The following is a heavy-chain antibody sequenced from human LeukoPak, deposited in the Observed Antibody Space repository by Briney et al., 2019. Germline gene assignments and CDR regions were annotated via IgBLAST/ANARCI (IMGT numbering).Heavy chain of an antibody. Sequence: GASVKVSCKASGYTFTSYYMHWVRQAPGQGLEWMGIINPSGGSTSYAQKFQGRVTMTRDTSISTAYMELSRLRSDDTAVYYCARRGTWNSFDYWGQGTLVTVSS. D-gene: IGHD1-1*01. V-gene: IGHV1-46*01. CDR2: INPSGGST. CDR3: ARRGTWNSFDY. CDR1: GYTFTSYY. J-gene: IGHJ4*02.